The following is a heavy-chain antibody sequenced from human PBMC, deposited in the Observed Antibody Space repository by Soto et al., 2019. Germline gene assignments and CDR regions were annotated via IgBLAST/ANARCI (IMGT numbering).Heavy chain of an antibody. CDR2: ISGSGGST. V-gene: IGHV3-23*01. J-gene: IGHJ4*02. Sequence: EVQLLESAGGLVQPGGSLRLSCAASGFTFSSYAMSWVRQAPGKGLEWVSAISGSGGSTYYADSVKGRFTISRDNSKNTLYLQMNSLRAEDTAVYYCAKWQDSSSTMYYFDYWCQGTLVTVSS. D-gene: IGHD6-13*01. CDR1: GFTFSSYA. CDR3: AKWQDSSSTMYYFDY.